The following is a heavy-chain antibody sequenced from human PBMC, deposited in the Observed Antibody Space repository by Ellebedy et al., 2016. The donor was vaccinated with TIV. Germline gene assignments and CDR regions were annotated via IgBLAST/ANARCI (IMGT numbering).Heavy chain of an antibody. CDR1: GGSISSYY. CDR3: ARFVDLRGGMDV. V-gene: IGHV4-59*01. J-gene: IGHJ6*02. CDR2: FHYSGST. Sequence: MPSETLSLTCTVSGGSISSYYWSWIRQPPGKGLEWIGYFHYSGSTNYNPSLKSRVTISVDTSKNQFSLKLSSVTAADTAVYYCARFVDLRGGMDVWGQGTTVTVSS. D-gene: IGHD3-16*01.